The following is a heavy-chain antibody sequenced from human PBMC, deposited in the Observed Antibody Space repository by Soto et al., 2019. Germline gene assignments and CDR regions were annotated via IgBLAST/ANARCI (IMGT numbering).Heavy chain of an antibody. CDR2: ISWNSGSI. D-gene: IGHD3-10*01. V-gene: IGHV3-9*01. J-gene: IGHJ6*02. Sequence: EVQLVESGGGLVQPGRSLRLSCAASGFTFDDYAMHWVRQAPGKGLEWVSGISWNSGSIGYADSVKGRFTISRDNAKNSLYLQMNSLRAEDTALYYCAKPLWFGGRRNYYYGMDVWGQGTTVTVSS. CDR3: AKPLWFGGRRNYYYGMDV. CDR1: GFTFDDYA.